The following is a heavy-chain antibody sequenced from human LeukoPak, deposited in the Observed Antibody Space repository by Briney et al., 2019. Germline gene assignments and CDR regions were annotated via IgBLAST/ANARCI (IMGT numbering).Heavy chain of an antibody. J-gene: IGHJ4*02. Sequence: ASVKVSCKASGYTFTGYYMHWVRQAPGQGLEWMGWINPNSGGTNYAQKFQGRVTMTRDTSISTAYMELSRLRSDDTAVYYCARHPPRGSVSVFDYWGQGTLVTVSS. CDR3: ARHPPRGSVSVFDY. CDR1: GYTFTGYY. V-gene: IGHV1-2*02. CDR2: INPNSGGT. D-gene: IGHD1-14*01.